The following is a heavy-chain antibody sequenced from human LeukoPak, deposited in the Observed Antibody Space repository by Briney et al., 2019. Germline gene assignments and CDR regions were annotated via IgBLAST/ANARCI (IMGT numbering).Heavy chain of an antibody. CDR2: ISSSSSTI. V-gene: IGHV3-48*04. CDR1: GFTFSSYS. CDR3: ARGAPRATVTQVWYYYYGMDV. D-gene: IGHD4-17*01. Sequence: PGGSLRLSCAASGFTFSSYSMNWVRQAPGKGLEWVSYISSSSSTIYYADSVKGRFTISRDNAKNSLYLQMNSLRAEDTAVYYCARGAPRATVTQVWYYYYGMDVWGQGTTVTVSS. J-gene: IGHJ6*02.